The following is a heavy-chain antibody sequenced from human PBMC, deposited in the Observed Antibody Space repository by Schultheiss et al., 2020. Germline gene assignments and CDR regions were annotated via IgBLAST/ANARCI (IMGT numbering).Heavy chain of an antibody. CDR2: MNPNSGNT. CDR3: ARVRCSSTSCPPIRH. CDR1: GYTFTSYD. Sequence: ASVKVSCKASGYTFTSYDINWVRQATGQGLEWMGWMNPNSGNTGYAQKFQGRVTMTRNTSISTAYMELSSLRSEDTAVYYCARVRCSSTSCPPIRHWGQGTLVTVSS. J-gene: IGHJ4*02. V-gene: IGHV1-8*01. D-gene: IGHD2-2*01.